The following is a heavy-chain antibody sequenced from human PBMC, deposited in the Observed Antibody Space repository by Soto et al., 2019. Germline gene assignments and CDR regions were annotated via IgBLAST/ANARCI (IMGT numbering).Heavy chain of an antibody. CDR3: ARAVAVPAAVDY. V-gene: IGHV1-3*01. D-gene: IGHD6-19*01. J-gene: IGHJ4*02. CDR2: ITAGNGNT. CDR1: GYTFSGYA. Sequence: QVQLVQSGAEAKKPGASVKVSCQASGYTFSGYAMPWVRQAPGQRLEWMGWITAGNGNTKYSQTSQGSVTITRDTSASTAYMELSSLRSEDTAVYYCARAVAVPAAVDYWGQGTLVTASS.